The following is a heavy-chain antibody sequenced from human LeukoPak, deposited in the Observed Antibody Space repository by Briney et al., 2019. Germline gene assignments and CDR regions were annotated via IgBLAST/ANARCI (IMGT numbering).Heavy chain of an antibody. D-gene: IGHD3-22*01. CDR3: AKSSYYDSSGYYREYYFDY. J-gene: IGHJ4*02. CDR1: GFTFSSYW. V-gene: IGHV3-74*01. CDR2: INSDGSST. Sequence: PGGSPRLSCAASGFTFSSYWMHWVRQAPGKGLVWVSRINSDGSSTSYADSVKGRFTISRDNAKNTLYLQMNSLRAEDTAVYCCAKSSYYDSSGYYREYYFDYWGQGALVTVSS.